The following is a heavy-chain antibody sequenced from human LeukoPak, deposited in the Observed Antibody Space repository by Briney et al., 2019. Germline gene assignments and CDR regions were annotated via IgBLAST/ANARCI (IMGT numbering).Heavy chain of an antibody. CDR1: GFTLSSYA. Sequence: GGSLRLSCAASGFTLSSYAMSWVRQAPGKGLEWVANIKQDGSEKYYVDSVKGRFTISRDNAKNSLYLQMNSLRAEDTAVYYCARVGYSSSSPYYFDYWGQGTLVTVSS. J-gene: IGHJ4*02. CDR2: IKQDGSEK. CDR3: ARVGYSSSSPYYFDY. V-gene: IGHV3-7*01. D-gene: IGHD6-13*01.